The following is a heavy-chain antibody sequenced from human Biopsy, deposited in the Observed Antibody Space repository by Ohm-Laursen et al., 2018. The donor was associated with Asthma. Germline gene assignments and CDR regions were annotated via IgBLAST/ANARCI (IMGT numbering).Heavy chain of an antibody. D-gene: IGHD6-19*01. J-gene: IGHJ4*02. CDR3: ARGDSSGWSHYYFDY. CDR2: IYSGWTS. Sequence: SLRLSCAATGFTVSRDHMFWVRQAPGKGLEWVSVIYSGWTSHTADSVRGRSTISRDFSKNTLHLQMHSLRVEVTAVYYCARGDSSGWSHYYFDYWGQGTLVTVSS. V-gene: IGHV3-53*01. CDR1: GFTVSRDH.